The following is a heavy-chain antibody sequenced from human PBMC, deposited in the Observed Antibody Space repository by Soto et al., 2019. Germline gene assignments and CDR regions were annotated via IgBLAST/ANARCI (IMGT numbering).Heavy chain of an antibody. CDR3: ARDAEGHSRLRFLEPYNWFDP. CDR2: IIPIFGTA. D-gene: IGHD3-3*01. J-gene: IGHJ5*02. V-gene: IGHV1-69*13. CDR1: GCTFSSYA. Sequence: SVKVCFKAAGCTFSSYAISWVRQAPGQGLEWMGGIIPIFGTAKYAQKFQGRVTITADEYTSTGYMELSSLRSDETPVYYCARDAEGHSRLRFLEPYNWFDPWGQGTLVTVSS.